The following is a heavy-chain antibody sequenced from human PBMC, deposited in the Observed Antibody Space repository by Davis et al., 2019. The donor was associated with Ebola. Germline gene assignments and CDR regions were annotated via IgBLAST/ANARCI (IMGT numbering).Heavy chain of an antibody. J-gene: IGHJ4*02. V-gene: IGHV1-69*13. CDR3: ARVQSRYYYDSSGYYLRY. CDR2: IIPIFGTA. Sequence: AASVKVSCKASGGTFSSYAISWARQAPGQGLEWMGGIIPIFGTANYAQKFQGRVTITADESTSTAYMELSSLRSEDTAVYYCARVQSRYYYDSSGYYLRYWGQGTLVTVSS. D-gene: IGHD3-22*01. CDR1: GGTFSSYA.